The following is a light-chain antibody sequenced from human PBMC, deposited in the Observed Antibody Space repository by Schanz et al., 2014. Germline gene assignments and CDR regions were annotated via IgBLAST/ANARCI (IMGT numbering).Light chain of an antibody. V-gene: IGKV1-5*03. CDR1: QSISSW. CDR2: KAS. Sequence: DVQMTQSPSTLSASVGDRVTITCRASQSISSWLAWYQQKPGKAPKLLIYKASYLESGVPSTFSGSGSGTEFTLTISSLQPDDFATYYCQQYNSYSLYTFGQGTKLEIK. J-gene: IGKJ2*01. CDR3: QQYNSYSLYT.